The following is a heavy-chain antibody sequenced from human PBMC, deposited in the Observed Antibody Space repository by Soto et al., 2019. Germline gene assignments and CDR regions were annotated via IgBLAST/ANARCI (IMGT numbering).Heavy chain of an antibody. CDR2: ISGSGGST. V-gene: IGHV3-23*01. Sequence: GRSLRLSCAASGFTFSSYAMSWVRQASGKGLGWVSAISGSGGSTYYADSVKGRFTISRDSSKNTLYLQMNSLRAEDTAVYYCAKDPSYSYGFNYYYGMDVWGQGTTVTVSS. CDR1: GFTFSSYA. CDR3: AKDPSYSYGFNYYYGMDV. D-gene: IGHD5-18*01. J-gene: IGHJ6*02.